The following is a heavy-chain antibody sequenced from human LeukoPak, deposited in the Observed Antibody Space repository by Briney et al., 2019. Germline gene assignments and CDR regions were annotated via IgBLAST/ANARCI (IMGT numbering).Heavy chain of an antibody. CDR2: ISYDGSNK. J-gene: IGHJ4*02. CDR1: GFTFSSYA. D-gene: IGHD3-22*01. CDR3: ARYYYDSSGYYYFDY. V-gene: IGHV3-30*04. Sequence: GGSLRLSCAASGFTFSSYAMHWVRQAPGKGLEWVAVISYDGSNKYYADSVKGRFTISRDNSKNTLYLQMNSLRAEDTAVYFCARYYYDSSGYYYFDYWGQGTLVTVSS.